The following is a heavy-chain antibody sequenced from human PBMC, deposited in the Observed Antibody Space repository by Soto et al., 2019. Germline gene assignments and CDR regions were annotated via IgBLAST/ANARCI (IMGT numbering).Heavy chain of an antibody. Sequence: GGSLRLSCAASGFTFSGSAMHWVRQASGKGLEWVGRIRSKANSYATAYAASVKGRFTISRDDSKNTAYLQMNSLKTEDTAVYYCTAIAAAGTYYYGMDVWGQGTTVTVSS. CDR1: GFTFSGSA. CDR2: IRSKANSYAT. V-gene: IGHV3-73*01. J-gene: IGHJ6*02. CDR3: TAIAAAGTYYYGMDV. D-gene: IGHD6-13*01.